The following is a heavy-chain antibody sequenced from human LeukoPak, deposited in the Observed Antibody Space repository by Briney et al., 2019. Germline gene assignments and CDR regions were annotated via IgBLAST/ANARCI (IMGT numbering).Heavy chain of an antibody. CDR1: GFTFSLYA. D-gene: IGHD2-2*01. J-gene: IGHJ4*02. V-gene: IGHV3-21*05. Sequence: GGSLRLSCAASGFTFSLYAMNWVRQAPGKGLEGVSYINADSRDIHYAGSVRGRFTISRDDARKTLYLQLSSLRVEDTAVYYCARDTFQPGLIDSWGQGTLVTVSS. CDR3: ARDTFQPGLIDS. CDR2: INADSRDI.